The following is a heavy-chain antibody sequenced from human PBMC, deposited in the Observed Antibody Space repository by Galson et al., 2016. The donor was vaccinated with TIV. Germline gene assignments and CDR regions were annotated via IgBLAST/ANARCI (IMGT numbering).Heavy chain of an antibody. CDR2: ISYTGTET. V-gene: IGHV3-23*01. J-gene: IGHJ4*02. CDR1: GVSFSIHG. Sequence: SLRLSCAASGVSFSIHGMSWVRQAPGKGLEWVATISYTGTETYYPDSVKGRSTISRDTSKSTVYLQLNSLRGEDTAIYYCTTDPPILGWGQRTLVTVSS. CDR3: TTDPPILG. D-gene: IGHD3-3*01.